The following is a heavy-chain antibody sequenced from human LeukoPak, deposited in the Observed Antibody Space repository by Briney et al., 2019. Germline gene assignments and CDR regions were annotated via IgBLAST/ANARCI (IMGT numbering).Heavy chain of an antibody. CDR1: GVSISSRSYY. CDR2: ISYSGGT. Sequence: PSETLSLTCSVSGVSISSRSYYWGWIRQPPGKGLEWIGSISYSGGTYYNPSLKSRVTISVDTSKNQFSLKLSSVTAADTGLYYCARRAYHSGYDWDPVDYWGQGTLVTVSS. D-gene: IGHD5-12*01. J-gene: IGHJ4*02. V-gene: IGHV4-39*01. CDR3: ARRAYHSGYDWDPVDY.